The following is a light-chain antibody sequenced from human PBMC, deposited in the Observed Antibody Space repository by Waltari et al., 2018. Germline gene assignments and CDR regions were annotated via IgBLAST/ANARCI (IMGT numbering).Light chain of an antibody. CDR1: SSNIGTNI. V-gene: IGLV1-44*01. CDR3: TAWDDSLNTWV. CDR2: TNN. Sequence: QSVLTQPSSASGPPGQEITIPCSGGSSNIGTNIVNWYQQLPGTAPKLLIFTNNQRPSGVPDRFSGSRSGTSASLAISGLQSEDDETAYYCTAWDDSLNTWVFGGGTKLTVL. J-gene: IGLJ3*02.